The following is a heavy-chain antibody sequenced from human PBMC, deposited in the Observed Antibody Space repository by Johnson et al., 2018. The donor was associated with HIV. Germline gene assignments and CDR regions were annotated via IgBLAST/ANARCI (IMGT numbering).Heavy chain of an antibody. CDR2: ISGSGANT. V-gene: IGHV3-NL1*01. CDR3: AKARGTAPRGSSVFDI. D-gene: IGHD5-18*01. Sequence: QVQLVESGGGVVQPGGSLRLSCAASGFTFSSHGMHWVRQAPGKGLEWVSAISGSGANTYYADSVKGRFTISSTNSKNTLYLQMNSLRIEDTAVYYCAKARGTAPRGSSVFDIWGQGTMVTVS. CDR1: GFTFSSHG. J-gene: IGHJ3*02.